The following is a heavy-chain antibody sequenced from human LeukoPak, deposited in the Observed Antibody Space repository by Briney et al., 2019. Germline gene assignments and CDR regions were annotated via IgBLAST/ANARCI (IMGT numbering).Heavy chain of an antibody. CDR1: GGTFSSYT. J-gene: IGHJ4*02. V-gene: IGHV1-69*02. Sequence: SVKVSCKASGGTFSSYTISWVRQAPGQGLEWMGRIIPILGIANYAQKFQGRVTITADKSTSTAYMELSSLRSEDTAVYYCARGLGSTYYFDYWGQGTLVSVSS. D-gene: IGHD3-10*01. CDR2: IIPILGIA. CDR3: ARGLGSTYYFDY.